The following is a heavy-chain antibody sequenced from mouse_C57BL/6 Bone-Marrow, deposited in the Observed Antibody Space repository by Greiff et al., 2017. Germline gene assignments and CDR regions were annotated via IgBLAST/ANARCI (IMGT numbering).Heavy chain of an antibody. D-gene: IGHD1-2*01. Sequence: EVQLQQSGPELVKPGASVKISCKASGYSFTGYYMNWVKQSPEKSLEWIGEINPSTGGTTYNQKFKAKATLTVDKSSSTAYMQLKSLTSEDSAVYYCARGLRPSWFAYWGQGTLVTVSA. V-gene: IGHV1-42*01. CDR2: INPSTGGT. CDR1: GYSFTGYY. J-gene: IGHJ3*01. CDR3: ARGLRPSWFAY.